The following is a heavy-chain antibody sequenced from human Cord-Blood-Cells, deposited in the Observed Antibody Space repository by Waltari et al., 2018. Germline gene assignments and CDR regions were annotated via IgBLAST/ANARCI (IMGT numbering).Heavy chain of an antibody. J-gene: IGHJ3*02. CDR3: ARDQVEGAFDI. Sequence: EVQLVESGGGLIQPGGSLRLSCAASGFTVSSNYMSWVRQAPGKGVEGVSVIYSGGSTYYADSVRGRFTISRDNSKNTLYLQMNSLRAEDTAVYYCARDQVEGAFDIWGQGTMVTVSS. CDR2: IYSGGST. CDR1: GFTVSSNY. V-gene: IGHV3-53*01.